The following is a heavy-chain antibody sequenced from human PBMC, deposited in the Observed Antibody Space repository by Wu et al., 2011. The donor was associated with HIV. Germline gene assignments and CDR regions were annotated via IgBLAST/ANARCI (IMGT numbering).Heavy chain of an antibody. D-gene: IGHD5-24*01. CDR2: IIPLFGTT. J-gene: IGHJ4*02. CDR1: GGTFSSHA. Sequence: QDHLVQSGGEVKKPGSSVKVSCKASGGTFSSHAIYWVRQAPGQGFEWMGRIIPLFGTTNYAQKFQGRLTMTADKSTNTAYMEVSSLRSEDTAVYYCATMATIFSLSNWGQGTLVTVSS. V-gene: IGHV1-69*08. CDR3: ATMATIFSLSN.